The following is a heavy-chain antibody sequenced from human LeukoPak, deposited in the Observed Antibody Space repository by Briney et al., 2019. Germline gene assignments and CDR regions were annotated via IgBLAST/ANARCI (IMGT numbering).Heavy chain of an antibody. V-gene: IGHV3-7*01. CDR2: IKQDGSEK. D-gene: IGHD3-10*01. Sequence: GGSLRLPCVDSGFTFSTYWMSWVRQAPGKGLEWVANIKQDGSEKYYVDSVKGRFTISRDNAKNSLYLQMNSLRAEDTAVYYCARDREYYGSGCHHFDYWGQGTLVTVSS. CDR3: ARDREYYGSGCHHFDY. CDR1: GFTFSTYW. J-gene: IGHJ4*02.